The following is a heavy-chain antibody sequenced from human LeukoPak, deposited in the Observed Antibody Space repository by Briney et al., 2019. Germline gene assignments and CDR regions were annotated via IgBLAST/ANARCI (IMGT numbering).Heavy chain of an antibody. CDR2: INTDGSSI. CDR3: ARGGYYRHDAFDI. CDR1: GFTFSSYW. J-gene: IGHJ3*02. Sequence: RPGGSLRLSCAASGFTFSSYWIHWVRQAPGKGLVWVSHINTDGSSISYADSVKGRFTISRDNTENTLYLQMNSLRAEDTAVYYCARGGYYRHDAFDIWGQGTMVTVSS. D-gene: IGHD3-22*01. V-gene: IGHV3-74*01.